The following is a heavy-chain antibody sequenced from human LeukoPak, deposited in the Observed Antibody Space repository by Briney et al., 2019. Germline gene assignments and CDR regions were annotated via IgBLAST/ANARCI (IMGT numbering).Heavy chain of an antibody. J-gene: IGHJ4*02. CDR1: GFTFSRYN. Sequence: GGSLRLSCAASGFTFSRYNMNWVRQAPGKGLEWVSAISGSGGSTYYADSVKGRFTISRDNSKNTVYLQMNSLRAEDTAVYYCAKSSPPPINYWGQGTLVTVSS. CDR3: AKSSPPPINY. D-gene: IGHD1-14*01. V-gene: IGHV3-23*01. CDR2: ISGSGGST.